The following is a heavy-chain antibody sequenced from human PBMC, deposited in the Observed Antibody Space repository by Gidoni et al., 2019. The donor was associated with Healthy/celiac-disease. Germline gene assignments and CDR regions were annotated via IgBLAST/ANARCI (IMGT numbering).Heavy chain of an antibody. CDR3: ARHLFLSSSSGWYRYFDL. V-gene: IGHV4-59*08. D-gene: IGHD6-19*01. CDR2: IYYSGST. J-gene: IGHJ2*01. Sequence: QVPLQEPGPGLGKPHDPLSPTCTVSGGSISISDWSWIRQPPGKGLEWIGYIYYSGSTNYHPSLKSRVTISVDTSKNQFSLKLSSVTAADTAVYYCARHLFLSSSSGWYRYFDLWGRGTLVTVSS. CDR1: GGSISISD.